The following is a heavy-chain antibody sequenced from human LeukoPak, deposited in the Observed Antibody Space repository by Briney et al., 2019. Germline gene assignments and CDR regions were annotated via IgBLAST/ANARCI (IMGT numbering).Heavy chain of an antibody. Sequence: GGALRLSCAASGFTFSTYGKHWVRPAPGEGLGGGAVISFDGSNKYYADSVKGRFTISRDNSKKTLYLQMNSLRAEDTAVYYCAKLFTTVTTNPKDVWGRGTTVTVSS. J-gene: IGHJ6*04. CDR2: ISFDGSNK. CDR1: GFTFSTYG. CDR3: AKLFTTVTTNPKDV. V-gene: IGHV3-30*18. D-gene: IGHD4-11*01.